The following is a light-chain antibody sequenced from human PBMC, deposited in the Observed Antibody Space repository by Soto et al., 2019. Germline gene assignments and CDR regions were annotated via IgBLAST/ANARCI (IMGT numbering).Light chain of an antibody. CDR2: DAS. J-gene: IGKJ4*01. V-gene: IGKV3-11*01. CDR3: QQRSKWPRLT. Sequence: AWYRQKPGQAPGLLSFDASNRATGIPARFSGGGSGTDFTLIISSLEPEDFAVYYCQQRSKWPRLTFGGGTKVEIK.